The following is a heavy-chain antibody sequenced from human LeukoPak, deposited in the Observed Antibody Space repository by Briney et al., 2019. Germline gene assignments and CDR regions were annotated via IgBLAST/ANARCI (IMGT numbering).Heavy chain of an antibody. J-gene: IGHJ4*02. CDR2: ISAYNGNT. Sequence: ASVKVSCKASGYTFTSYGISWVRQAPGQGLERMGWISAYNGNTNYAQKLQGRVTMTTDTSTSTAYMELRSLRSDDTAVYYCARDPPRYYDILTGYFNYFDYWGQGTLVTVSS. CDR3: ARDPPRYYDILTGYFNYFDY. CDR1: GYTFTSYG. V-gene: IGHV1-18*01. D-gene: IGHD3-9*01.